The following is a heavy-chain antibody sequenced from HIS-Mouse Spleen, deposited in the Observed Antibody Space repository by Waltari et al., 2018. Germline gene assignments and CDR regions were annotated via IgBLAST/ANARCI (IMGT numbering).Heavy chain of an antibody. Sequence: QLQLQESGPGLVMPSETLSLTCTVSGCSISSSSYYWGWIRQPPGTGLEWIGSIYYSGSTYYNPSLKSRVTISVDTSKNQFSLKLSSVTAADTAVYYCAREIPYSSSWYDWYFDLWGRGTLVTVSS. D-gene: IGHD6-13*01. V-gene: IGHV4-39*07. J-gene: IGHJ2*01. CDR2: IYYSGST. CDR3: AREIPYSSSWYDWYFDL. CDR1: GCSISSSSYY.